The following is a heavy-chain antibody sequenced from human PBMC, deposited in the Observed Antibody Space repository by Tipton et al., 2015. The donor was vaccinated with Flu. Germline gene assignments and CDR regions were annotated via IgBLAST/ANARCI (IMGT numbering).Heavy chain of an antibody. Sequence: GASVTDTNWWAWFRQPPEKGLEWIGEVLHTGTTNYSPSLKSRVTISVDTSKNQFSLKLSSVTAADTAMYYCARGLGQSVDTAMVIKEYYFDYWGQGTLVTVSS. V-gene: IGHV4-4*02. CDR1: GASVTDTNW. CDR3: ARGLGQSVDTAMVIKEYYFDY. J-gene: IGHJ4*02. CDR2: VLHTGTT. D-gene: IGHD5-18*01.